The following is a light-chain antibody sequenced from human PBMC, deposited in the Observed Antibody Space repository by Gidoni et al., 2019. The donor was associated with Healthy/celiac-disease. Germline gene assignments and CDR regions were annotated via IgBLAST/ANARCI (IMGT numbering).Light chain of an antibody. J-gene: IGKJ4*01. CDR2: GAS. CDR3: QQYGSSPET. CDR1: QSVSSSY. V-gene: IGKV3-20*01. Sequence: EIVLTQSPGTLSLSPGESATLSCRASQSVSSSYLAWYQQKPGQAPRLLSYGASSRATGIPDRFSGSGSGTDFTLTISRLEPEDFAVYYCQQYGSSPETFXGXTKVEIK.